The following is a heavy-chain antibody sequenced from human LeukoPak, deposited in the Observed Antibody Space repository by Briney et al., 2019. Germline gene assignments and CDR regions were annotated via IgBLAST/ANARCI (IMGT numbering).Heavy chain of an antibody. CDR1: GFTFSSYG. CDR2: IWYDGSNK. V-gene: IGHV3-33*06. CDR3: AKDRRIANDAFDI. Sequence: PGGSLRLSCAASGFTFSSYGMHWVRQAPGKGLEWMAVIWYDGSNKYYADSVKGRFTISRDNSKNTLYLQMNSLRAEDTAVYYCAKDRRIANDAFDIWGQGTMVTVSS. D-gene: IGHD2-21*01. J-gene: IGHJ3*02.